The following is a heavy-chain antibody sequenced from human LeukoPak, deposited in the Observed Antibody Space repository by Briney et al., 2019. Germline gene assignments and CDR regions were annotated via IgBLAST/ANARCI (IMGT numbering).Heavy chain of an antibody. CDR2: IIPLFGTP. D-gene: IGHD2-15*01. J-gene: IGHJ6*04. CDR1: GGTFSSYT. Sequence: GASVKVSCKASGGTFSSYTFSWVRQAPGQGLEWMGGIIPLFGTPDYAQKFQGRVTITADKSTSTAYMELSSLRSEDTAVYYCASATLRCSGGSCYEMDVWGKGTTVTVSS. V-gene: IGHV1-69*06. CDR3: ASATLRCSGGSCYEMDV.